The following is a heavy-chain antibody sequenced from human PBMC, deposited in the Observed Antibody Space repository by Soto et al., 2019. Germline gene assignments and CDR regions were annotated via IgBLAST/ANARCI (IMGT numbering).Heavy chain of an antibody. CDR3: ARAKNCSSTSCHPRYYYYYYGMDV. CDR1: GYTFTSYY. D-gene: IGHD2-2*01. Sequence: ASVKVSCKASGYTFTSYYMHWVRQAPGQGLEWMGIINPSGGSTSYAQKFQGRVTMTRDTSTSTVYMELSSLRSEDTAVYYCARAKNCSSTSCHPRYYYYYYGMDVWGQGTTVTVSS. J-gene: IGHJ6*02. CDR2: INPSGGST. V-gene: IGHV1-46*01.